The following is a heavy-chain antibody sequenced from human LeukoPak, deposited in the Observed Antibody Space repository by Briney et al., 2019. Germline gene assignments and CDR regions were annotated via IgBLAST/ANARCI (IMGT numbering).Heavy chain of an antibody. D-gene: IGHD5-24*01. J-gene: IGHJ4*02. CDR1: GGSFSGYY. CDR2: INHSGST. V-gene: IGHV4-34*01. CDR3: ARLEMATTLPFDY. Sequence: SETLSLTCAVYGGSFSGYYWSWIRQPPGKGLEWIGEINHSGSTNYNPSLKSRVTISVDTSKNQFSLKLSSVTAADTAVYYCARLEMATTLPFDYWGQGTLVTVSP.